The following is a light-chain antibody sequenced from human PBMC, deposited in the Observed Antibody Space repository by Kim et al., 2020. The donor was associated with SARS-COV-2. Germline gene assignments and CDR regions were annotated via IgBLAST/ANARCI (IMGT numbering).Light chain of an antibody. CDR3: QQYYSYSYT. CDR2: KAS. J-gene: IGKJ2*01. CDR1: QSLYSW. V-gene: IGKV1-5*03. Sequence: SASVGDRVTITCRASQSLYSWLAWYQQKPGRAPKLLIYKASSLESGVPSRFSGSGFATEFTLTISSLQPDDFATYYCQQYYSYSYTFGQGTKLEI.